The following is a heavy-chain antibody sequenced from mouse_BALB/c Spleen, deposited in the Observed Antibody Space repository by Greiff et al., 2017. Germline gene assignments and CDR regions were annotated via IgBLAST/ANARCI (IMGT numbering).Heavy chain of an antibody. Sequence: EVQRVESGPELVKPGASVKMSCKASGYTFTSYVMHWVKQKPGQGLEWIGYINPYNDGTKYNEKFKGKATLTSDKSSSTAYMELSSMTSEDSAVYYCARPYDYDETMDYWGQGTSVTVSS. J-gene: IGHJ4*01. CDR2: INPYNDGT. CDR1: GYTFTSYV. V-gene: IGHV1-14*01. CDR3: ARPYDYDETMDY. D-gene: IGHD2-4*01.